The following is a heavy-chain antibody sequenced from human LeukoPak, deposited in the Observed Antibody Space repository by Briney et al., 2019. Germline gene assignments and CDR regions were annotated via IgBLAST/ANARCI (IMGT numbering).Heavy chain of an antibody. D-gene: IGHD1-26*01. CDR2: ISGSGGST. Sequence: QAGGSLRLSCAASGFTFSSYAMSWVRQAPGKGLEWVSAISGSGGSTYYAASVKGRFTISRDNAKNSLFLQMNSLSAEDTAVYYCAKDYSGSYRADAFDIWGQGTMVTVSS. CDR1: GFTFSSYA. J-gene: IGHJ3*02. V-gene: IGHV3-23*01. CDR3: AKDYSGSYRADAFDI.